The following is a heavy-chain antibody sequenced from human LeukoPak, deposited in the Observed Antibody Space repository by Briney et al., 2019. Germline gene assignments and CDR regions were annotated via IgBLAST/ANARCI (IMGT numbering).Heavy chain of an antibody. D-gene: IGHD6-25*01. CDR1: GFTFDDYA. CDR3: AKAPGATAAAAEYFQH. Sequence: PGGSLRLSCAASGFTFDDYAMHWVRQAPGKGLEWVSGISWNSGSIGYADPVKGRFTISRDNAKNSLYLQMNSLRAEDTALYYCAKAPGATAAAAEYFQHWGQGTLVTVSS. J-gene: IGHJ1*01. CDR2: ISWNSGSI. V-gene: IGHV3-9*01.